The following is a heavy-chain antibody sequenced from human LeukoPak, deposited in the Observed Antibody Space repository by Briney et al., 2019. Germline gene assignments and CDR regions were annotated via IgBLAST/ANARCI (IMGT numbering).Heavy chain of an antibody. CDR3: AKDRGNTGWSYIDY. Sequence: GGSLRLSCAASGFTFSNYGMHWVRQAPGKGLEWVAFIRYDGSNEYYADSVKGRFTMSRDNSKNTLYLQMNSLRAEDTAVYYCAKDRGNTGWSYIDYWGQGTLVTVSS. D-gene: IGHD6-19*01. CDR1: GFTFSNYG. CDR2: IRYDGSNE. V-gene: IGHV3-30*02. J-gene: IGHJ4*02.